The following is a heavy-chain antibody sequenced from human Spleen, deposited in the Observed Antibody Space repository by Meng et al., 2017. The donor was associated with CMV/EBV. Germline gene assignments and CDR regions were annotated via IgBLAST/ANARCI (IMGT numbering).Heavy chain of an antibody. CDR1: GFTFSSYW. CDR2: INSDGSST. Sequence: GESLKISCAASGFTFSSYWMHWVRQAPGKGLVWVSRINSDGSSTSYADSVKGRFTISRDNAKNSLSLQMNSLRAEDTAIYYCVRGTRRGKGDCTSSTCYGFGVDYWGQGTLVTVSS. J-gene: IGHJ4*02. CDR3: VRGTRRGKGDCTSSTCYGFGVDY. V-gene: IGHV3-74*01. D-gene: IGHD2-2*01.